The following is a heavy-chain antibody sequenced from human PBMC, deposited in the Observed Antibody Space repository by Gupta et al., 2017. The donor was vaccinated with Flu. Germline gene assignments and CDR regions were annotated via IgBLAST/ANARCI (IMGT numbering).Heavy chain of an antibody. J-gene: IGHJ6*02. CDR2: INHSGST. Sequence: QVQLQQCGAGLLKPSETLSLTCAFSGGSFSGYYWSWIRQPPGKGLEWIGEINHSGSTNYNPSLKSRVTISVDTSKNQFSLKLSSVTAADTAVYYCASLLVVGKDYYYYGMDVWGQGTTVTVSS. V-gene: IGHV4-34*01. CDR1: GGSFSGYY. D-gene: IGHD2-2*01. CDR3: ASLLVVGKDYYYYGMDV.